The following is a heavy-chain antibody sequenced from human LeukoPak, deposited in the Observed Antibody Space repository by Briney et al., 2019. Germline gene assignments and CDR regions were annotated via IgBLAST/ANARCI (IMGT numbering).Heavy chain of an antibody. J-gene: IGHJ4*02. CDR3: AGYDFWSGPPY. Sequence: PSETLSLTCTVSGGSISGNYWSWVRQPPGKGLEWIGNIYYSGGTKYNPSLKSRVTISVDTSKNQFSLKLSSVTAADTAVYYCAGYDFWSGPPYWGQGTLVTVSS. V-gene: IGHV4-59*01. CDR1: GGSISGNY. D-gene: IGHD3-3*01. CDR2: IYYSGGT.